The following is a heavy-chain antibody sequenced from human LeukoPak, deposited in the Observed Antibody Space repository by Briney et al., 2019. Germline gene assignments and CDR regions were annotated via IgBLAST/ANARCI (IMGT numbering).Heavy chain of an antibody. J-gene: IGHJ6*02. V-gene: IGHV3-48*02. D-gene: IGHD1-26*01. Sequence: GGSLRLSCAASGFTVSSNYMSWVRQAPGKGLEWVSYISSSGSTIYYADSVKGRFTISRDNAKNSLYLQMNSLRDEDTAVYYCARDPERESYDYYYYGMDVWGQGSTVTVSS. CDR2: ISSSGSTI. CDR3: ARDPERESYDYYYYGMDV. CDR1: GFTVSSNY.